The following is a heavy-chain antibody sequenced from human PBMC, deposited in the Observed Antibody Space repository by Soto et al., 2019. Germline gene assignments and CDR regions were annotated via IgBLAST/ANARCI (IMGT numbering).Heavy chain of an antibody. CDR1: GGSINNYC. D-gene: IGHD3-3*01. Sequence: SETLSHTCTVSGGSINNYCGNWIRQPPGKGLEWIGYIYNNGSTSYNPSLKSRITISVDTSKNQFSLKLSSVTAADTAVYYCARLYDFWSGLNWFDPWGQGTLVTVSS. V-gene: IGHV4-59*08. CDR3: ARLYDFWSGLNWFDP. J-gene: IGHJ5*02. CDR2: IYNNGST.